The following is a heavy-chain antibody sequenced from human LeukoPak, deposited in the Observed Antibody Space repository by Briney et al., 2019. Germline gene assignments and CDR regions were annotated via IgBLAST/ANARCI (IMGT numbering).Heavy chain of an antibody. V-gene: IGHV4-39*07. D-gene: IGHD2-2*01. Sequence: ASETLSLTCTVSGGSISSSSYYWGWIRQPPGKGLEWIGEINHSGSTNYNPSLKSRVTISVDTSKNQFSLKLSSVTAADTAVYYCARALIVVVPAARGWFDPWGQGTLVTVSS. CDR2: INHSGST. J-gene: IGHJ5*02. CDR1: GGSISSSSYY. CDR3: ARALIVVVPAARGWFDP.